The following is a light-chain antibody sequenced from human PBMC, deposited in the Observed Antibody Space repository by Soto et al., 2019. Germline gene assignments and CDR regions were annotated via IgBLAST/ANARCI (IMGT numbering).Light chain of an antibody. Sequence: QSVLTQPASVSGSPGQSITISCTGTSSDVGGYTYVSWYQQHPLKAPKLLIYDVTNRPSGVSDRFSGSKSGNTASLTISGLQAEDEADYYCSSYTSSSTPDVFGTGTQLTVL. CDR1: SSDVGGYTY. CDR2: DVT. V-gene: IGLV2-14*01. J-gene: IGLJ1*01. CDR3: SSYTSSSTPDV.